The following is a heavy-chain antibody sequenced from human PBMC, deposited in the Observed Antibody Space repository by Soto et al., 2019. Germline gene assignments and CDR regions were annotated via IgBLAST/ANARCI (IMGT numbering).Heavy chain of an antibody. CDR1: GFTFDDFA. CDR2: VNWDGDTT. CDR3: AKGATVTTHYQYYGMDF. V-gene: IGHV3-43D*04. D-gene: IGHD4-17*01. Sequence: PGGSLRLSCAASGFTFDDFAMCWVRQVPGKGLEWISLVNWDGDTTFYADSVKGRFIISRDNSKNSVYLQMNSLRSDDSAIYYCAKGATVTTHYQYYGMDFWGRGTTLTVS. J-gene: IGHJ6*02.